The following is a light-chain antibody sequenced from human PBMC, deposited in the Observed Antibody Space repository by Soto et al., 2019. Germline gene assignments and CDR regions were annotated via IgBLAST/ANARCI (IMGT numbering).Light chain of an antibody. V-gene: IGKV3-11*01. J-gene: IGKJ5*01. CDR2: GAS. CDR1: QSVSSSY. Sequence: EIVLTQSPATLSLSPGERATLSCRASQSVSSSYLAWYQQKPGQAPRLLIYGASIRATGIPARFSGSGSGTDFTLTISSLEPEDFAVYYCQQRSNWPPITFGQGTRLEIK. CDR3: QQRSNWPPIT.